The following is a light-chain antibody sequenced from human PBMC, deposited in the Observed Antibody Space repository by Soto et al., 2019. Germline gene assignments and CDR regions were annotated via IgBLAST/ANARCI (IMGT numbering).Light chain of an antibody. J-gene: IGLJ1*01. CDR1: SSDIGAYNY. V-gene: IGLV2-14*01. Sequence: QSALTQPASVSGSPGQSITISCTGTSSDIGAYNYVSWYQQHPGKAPKLMIYEVGNRPSGLSNRFSGSKSGNTASLTISGLQAEDKADYFCSSYTSSSTLYVFGTGTKVTVL. CDR2: EVG. CDR3: SSYTSSSTLYV.